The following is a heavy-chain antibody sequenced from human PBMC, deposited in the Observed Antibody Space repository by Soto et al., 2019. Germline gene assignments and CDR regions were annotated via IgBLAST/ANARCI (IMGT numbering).Heavy chain of an antibody. D-gene: IGHD2-21*02. V-gene: IGHV3-23*01. CDR1: GFTFSGYA. Sequence: EVQLLESGGDLVQPGRSLRLSCAASGFTFSGYAMSWVRQAPGKGLEWVSVIHGGGNSAYYADSVTGRFTISRDNSKNTLYLQMSSLRGEDTAVYYCAKNRGRVTPSWPFDYWGQGTLVTVSS. CDR2: IHGGGNSA. CDR3: AKNRGRVTPSWPFDY. J-gene: IGHJ4*02.